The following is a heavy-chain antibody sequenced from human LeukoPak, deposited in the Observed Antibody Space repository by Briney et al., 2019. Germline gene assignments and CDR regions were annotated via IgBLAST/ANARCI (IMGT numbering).Heavy chain of an antibody. CDR3: ARDHEVTTNWFDP. J-gene: IGHJ5*02. Sequence: PSETLSLTCTVSGGSISSSSYYWGWIRQPPGKGLEWIGSIYYSGSTYYNPSLKSRVTISVDTSKNQFSLKLSSVTAADTAVYYCARDHEVTTNWFDPWGQGTLVTVSS. V-gene: IGHV4-39*07. D-gene: IGHD4-17*01. CDR2: IYYSGST. CDR1: GGSISSSSYY.